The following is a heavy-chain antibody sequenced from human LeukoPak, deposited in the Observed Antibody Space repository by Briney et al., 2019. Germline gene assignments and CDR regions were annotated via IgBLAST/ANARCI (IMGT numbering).Heavy chain of an antibody. J-gene: IGHJ6*02. D-gene: IGHD3-9*01. CDR2: MNPNSGYT. V-gene: IGHV1-8*01. Sequence: GASVKVSCKASGYTFTSYDINWVRQATGQGLEWMGWMNPNSGYTGYAQKFQGRVTMTRNTSISTAYMELSSLRSEDTAVYYCARPNYDLLTGYYPLLDVWAKGPRSPSP. CDR3: ARPNYDLLTGYYPLLDV. CDR1: GYTFTSYD.